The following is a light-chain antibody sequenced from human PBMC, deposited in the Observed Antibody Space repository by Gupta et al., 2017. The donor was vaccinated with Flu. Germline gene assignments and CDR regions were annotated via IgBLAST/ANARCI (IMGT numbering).Light chain of an antibody. J-gene: IGKJ3*01. V-gene: IGKV1-9*01. CDR3: QRLKYFRIT. CDR1: QAISIN. Sequence: DIKLTQSPSFLSASVGDRVPITCRASQAISINLGWYQQKPGKAPNLLSYDASILQAVVPSRCSGSGCGTEFTLTISSLQPEYGGTYYGQRLKYFRITFGPGTKVDVK. CDR2: DAS.